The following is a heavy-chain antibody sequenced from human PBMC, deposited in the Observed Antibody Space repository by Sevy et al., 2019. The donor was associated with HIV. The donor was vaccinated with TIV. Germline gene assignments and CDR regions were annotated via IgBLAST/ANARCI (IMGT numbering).Heavy chain of an antibody. V-gene: IGHV3-11*04. CDR2: ISSRGSSI. Sequence: GGSLRLSCAASGFTFTDYYMRWVRQAPGRGLEWVSYISSRGSSIFYANSVRCRFTSSRDNAKKSVFLQMESLRADDTAVYYCARSGYSGYYQDYWGQGTLVTVSS. CDR1: GFTFTDYY. J-gene: IGHJ4*02. CDR3: ARSGYSGYYQDY. D-gene: IGHD5-12*01.